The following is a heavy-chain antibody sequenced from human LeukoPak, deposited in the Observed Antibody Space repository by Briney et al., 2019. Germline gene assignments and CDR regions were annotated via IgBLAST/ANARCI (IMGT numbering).Heavy chain of an antibody. CDR3: AKDRVSRDDGWVFDF. J-gene: IGHJ4*02. D-gene: IGHD5-24*01. CDR2: ISGSAGTT. Sequence: QAGGSLRLSCAASGFTFSYYDMSWVRQAPGKGLEWVSTISGSAGTTYYADSVKGRFSVSRANSKNTLYLQMDSLRAEDTAVYYCAKDRVSRDDGWVFDFWGQGTLVTVSS. CDR1: GFTFSYYD. V-gene: IGHV3-23*01.